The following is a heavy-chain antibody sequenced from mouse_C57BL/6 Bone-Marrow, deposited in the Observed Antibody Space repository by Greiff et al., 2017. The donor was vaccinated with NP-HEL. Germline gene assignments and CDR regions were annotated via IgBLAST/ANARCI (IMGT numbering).Heavy chain of an antibody. V-gene: IGHV5-6*01. J-gene: IGHJ2*01. CDR1: GFTFSSYG. CDR2: ISSGGSYT. D-gene: IGHD2-5*01. Sequence: EVQLVESGGDLVKPGGSLKLSCAASGFTFSSYGMSWVRQTPDKRLEWVATISSGGSYTYYPDSVKGRFTMSRDNAKNTLYLQMSRLKSEDTAMYYCARPPYSNYFPYDYWGQGTTLTVSS. CDR3: ARPPYSNYFPYDY.